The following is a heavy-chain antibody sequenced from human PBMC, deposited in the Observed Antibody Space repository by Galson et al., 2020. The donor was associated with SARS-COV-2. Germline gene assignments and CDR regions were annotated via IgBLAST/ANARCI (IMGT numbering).Heavy chain of an antibody. V-gene: IGHV3-33*01. CDR2: IWYDGSNK. D-gene: IGHD3-22*01. Sequence: RGSLRLSCAASGFTFSSYGMHWVRQAPGKGMEWAAVIWYDGSNKYYADSVKGRFTISRDNSENTLYLQMNSLRAEDTAVYYCARDGTYYYDSSGYPPFDYWGQGTLVTVSS. CDR1: GFTFSSYG. CDR3: ARDGTYYYDSSGYPPFDY. J-gene: IGHJ4*02.